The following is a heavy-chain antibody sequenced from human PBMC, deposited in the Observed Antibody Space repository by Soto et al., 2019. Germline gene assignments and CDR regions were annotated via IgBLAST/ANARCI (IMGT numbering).Heavy chain of an antibody. CDR1: GGTFSSYT. D-gene: IGHD7-27*01. CDR2: MNPNSGNT. Sequence: QVQLVQSGAEVKKPGSSVKVSCKASGGTFSSYTISWVRQAPGQGLEWMGWMNPNSGNTGYAQKFQGRVTMTRNTSISTAYMELSSLRSEDTAVYYCARADWGLRYYYGMDVWGQGTTVTVSS. CDR3: ARADWGLRYYYGMDV. V-gene: IGHV1-8*02. J-gene: IGHJ6*02.